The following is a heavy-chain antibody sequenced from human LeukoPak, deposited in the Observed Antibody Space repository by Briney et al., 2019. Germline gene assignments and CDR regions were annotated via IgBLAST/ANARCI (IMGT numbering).Heavy chain of an antibody. CDR1: GYIFITYG. V-gene: IGHV1-18*01. J-gene: IGHJ5*02. D-gene: IGHD5-18*01. CDR2: ISGYNGQP. CDR3: ARGGYTYGNNWFDL. Sequence: ASVTVSCTASGYIFITYGIGWVRQAPGRGLEWMGWISGYNGQPKYAQKVQGRVTMTTETSTNTAYMELRNLRPDDTAMYYCARGGYTYGNNWFDLWGQGTLVTVSS.